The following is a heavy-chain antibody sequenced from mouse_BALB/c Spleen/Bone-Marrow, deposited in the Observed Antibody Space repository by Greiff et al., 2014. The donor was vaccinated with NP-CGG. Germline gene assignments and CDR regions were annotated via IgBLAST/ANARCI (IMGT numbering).Heavy chain of an antibody. J-gene: IGHJ4*01. CDR2: ISTYNGNT. Sequence: VQVVESGPEVVRPGVSVKISCKGSGYTFTDYAMHGVKQSHAKSLEWIGVISTYNGNTNYNQKFKGKATMTVDKSSSTAYMELARLTSEDSAIYYCAREVRAPWYAMDYWGQGTSVTVSS. D-gene: IGHD2-14*01. CDR1: GYTFTDYA. CDR3: AREVRAPWYAMDY. V-gene: IGHV1-67*01.